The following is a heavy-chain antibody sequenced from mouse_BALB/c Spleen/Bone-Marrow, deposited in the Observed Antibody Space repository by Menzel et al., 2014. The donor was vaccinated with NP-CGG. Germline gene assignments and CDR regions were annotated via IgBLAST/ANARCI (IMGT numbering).Heavy chain of an antibody. CDR3: ARDREYGYYYVMDY. D-gene: IGHD2-2*01. CDR1: GFSLTTYG. V-gene: IGHV2-9*02. Sequence: QVQLKQSGPGLVAPSQSLSITCTVSGFSLTTYGVHWVRQTPGKGLEWLGVIWAGGGTNYNSALMSRLSISKDNSKSQVFLKMNRLQIDDRAMYYCARDREYGYYYVMDYCGQGTSITVSS. J-gene: IGHJ4*01. CDR2: IWAGGGT.